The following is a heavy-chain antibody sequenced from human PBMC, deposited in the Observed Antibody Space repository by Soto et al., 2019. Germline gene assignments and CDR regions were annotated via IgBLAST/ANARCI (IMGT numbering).Heavy chain of an antibody. V-gene: IGHV4-59*08. J-gene: IGHJ4*02. CDR2: IYYAGTT. CDR1: SGSINNYY. D-gene: IGHD3-22*01. Sequence: QVQLQESGPGLVKPSETLSLTYTVSSGSINNYYWSWIRQPPGKGLEFIGYIYYAGTTTYNPSLKSRVTISVDTSKNQFSLKLSSVTAADTAVYYCARLGGYYQALDSWGQGTLLTVSS. CDR3: ARLGGYYQALDS.